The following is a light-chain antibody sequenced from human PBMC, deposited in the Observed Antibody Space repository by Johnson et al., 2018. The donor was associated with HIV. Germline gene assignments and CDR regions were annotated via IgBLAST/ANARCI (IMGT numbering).Light chain of an antibody. Sequence: QSVLTQPPSMSAAPGQKVTISCSGSSSNIGNNYVSWYQQLPGTAPKLLIYDNNKRPSGIPDRFSGSKSGTSATLGITGLQTGDAADYYCGKLDSSLRTGFFGTESKVTVL. CDR3: GKLDSSLRTGF. V-gene: IGLV1-51*01. CDR2: DNN. J-gene: IGLJ1*01. CDR1: SSNIGNNY.